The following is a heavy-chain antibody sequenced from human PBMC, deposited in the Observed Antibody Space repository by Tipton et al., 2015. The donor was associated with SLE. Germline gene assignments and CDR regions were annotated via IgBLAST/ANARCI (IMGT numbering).Heavy chain of an antibody. CDR2: IYHSGST. D-gene: IGHD3-3*01. Sequence: TLSLTCAVSGGSISSGGYSWSWIRQPPGKGLEWVGFIYHSGSTNYNPSLKSRVTISVDKSKNQFSLKLSSVTAADTAVYYCATGNRGYYRPFDYWGQGTLVTVSS. CDR1: GGSISSGGYS. V-gene: IGHV4-30-2*01. J-gene: IGHJ4*02. CDR3: ATGNRGYYRPFDY.